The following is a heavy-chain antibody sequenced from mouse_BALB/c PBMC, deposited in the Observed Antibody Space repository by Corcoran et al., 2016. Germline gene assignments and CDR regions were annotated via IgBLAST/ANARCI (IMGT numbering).Heavy chain of an antibody. V-gene: IGHV9-3-1*01. D-gene: IGHD2-2*01. CDR2: INTYTGEP. CDR3: SRVRGYDYAMDY. J-gene: IGHJ4*01. Sequence: QIQLVQSGPELKKPGETVKISCKASGYTFTNYGMNWVKQAPGKGLKWMGWINTYTGEPTYADDFKGRFAFSLETSASTAYLQINNLKNEDTATYFCSRVRGYDYAMDYWGQGTSVTVSS. CDR1: GYTFTNYG.